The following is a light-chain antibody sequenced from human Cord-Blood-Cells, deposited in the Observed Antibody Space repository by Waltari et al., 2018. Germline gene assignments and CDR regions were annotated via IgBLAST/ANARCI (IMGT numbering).Light chain of an antibody. J-gene: IGKJ2*01. Sequence: EIVLTQSPATLSLSPGERATLSCRASQSVSSYLAWYQQKPGQAPRLLFYDASNRATGIPARFSGSGSWTDFTLTISSLEPEDFAVYYCQQRSNWPRTFGQGTKLEIK. CDR3: QQRSNWPRT. CDR2: DAS. CDR1: QSVSSY. V-gene: IGKV3-11*01.